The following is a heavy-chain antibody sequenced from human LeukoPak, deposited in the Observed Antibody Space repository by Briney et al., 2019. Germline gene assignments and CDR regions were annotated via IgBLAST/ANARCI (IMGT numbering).Heavy chain of an antibody. J-gene: IGHJ4*02. D-gene: IGHD3-22*01. Sequence: GGTLRLSCAASGFTFSSYSMNWVRQAPGKGLEWVSSISSSSSYIYYADSVKGRFTTSRDNAKNSLYLQMNSLRAEDTAMYYCARDSFVGYDSSGYPFFDYWGQGTLVTVSS. CDR2: ISSSSSYI. CDR1: GFTFSSYS. CDR3: ARDSFVGYDSSGYPFFDY. V-gene: IGHV3-21*01.